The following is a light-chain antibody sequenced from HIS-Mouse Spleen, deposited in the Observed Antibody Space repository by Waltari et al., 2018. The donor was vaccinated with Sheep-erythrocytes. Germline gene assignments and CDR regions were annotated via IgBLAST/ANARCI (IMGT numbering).Light chain of an antibody. CDR3: SSYAGSNNWV. Sequence: QSALTQPPSASGSPGPSVTISCPGPSRDAGCYDYVSWYQQHPGKAPKLMIYQVSKRPSGVPDRFSGSKSGNTASLTVSGLQAEDEADYYCSSYAGSNNWVFGGGTKLTVL. J-gene: IGLJ3*02. V-gene: IGLV2-8*01. CDR1: SRDAGCYDY. CDR2: QVS.